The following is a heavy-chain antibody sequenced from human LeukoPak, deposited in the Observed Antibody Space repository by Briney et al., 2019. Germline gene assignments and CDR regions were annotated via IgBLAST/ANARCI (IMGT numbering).Heavy chain of an antibody. CDR2: ISSSGSTI. D-gene: IGHD2-2*01. CDR1: GFTFSSYE. V-gene: IGHV3-48*03. J-gene: IGHJ4*02. CDR3: AREYCSSTSCYPMDY. Sequence: GGSLRLSCAASGFTFSSYEMNWVRQAPGKGLEWVSYISSSGSTIYYADSVKGRFTISRDNAKNSLYLQMYSLRAEDTAVYYCAREYCSSTSCYPMDYWGQGTLVTVSS.